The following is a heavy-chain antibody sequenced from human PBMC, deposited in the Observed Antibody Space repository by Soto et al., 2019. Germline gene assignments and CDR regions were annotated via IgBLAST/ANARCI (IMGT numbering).Heavy chain of an antibody. CDR3: VKGGRNWGAFNL. J-gene: IGHJ3*01. V-gene: IGHV3-23*04. Sequence: QLVESGGDLVQPGKSLRLACAASGFMLDNYAMSWIRQAPGKGPEWVSTVGGSAGDSNGVAWYEDSVRGRFIISRDMSANILSIYMDALSVEDTARYYCVKGGRNWGAFNLWGQGTKVVVSS. D-gene: IGHD3-16*01. CDR1: GFMLDNYA. CDR2: VGGSAGDSNGVA.